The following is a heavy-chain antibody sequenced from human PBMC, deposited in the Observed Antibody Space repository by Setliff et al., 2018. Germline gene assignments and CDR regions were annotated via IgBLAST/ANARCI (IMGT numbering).Heavy chain of an antibody. Sequence: SETLSLTCSVSDGSMTSGSYYWGWIRQPPGKGLEWIGSVYYSGSTYYNPSLKSRVTISVDTSKNQFSLKLSSVTAADTAVYYCARDPGDRQVDYWGQGTLVTVSS. CDR2: VYYSGST. J-gene: IGHJ4*02. CDR1: DGSMTSGSYY. D-gene: IGHD7-27*01. CDR3: ARDPGDRQVDY. V-gene: IGHV4-39*07.